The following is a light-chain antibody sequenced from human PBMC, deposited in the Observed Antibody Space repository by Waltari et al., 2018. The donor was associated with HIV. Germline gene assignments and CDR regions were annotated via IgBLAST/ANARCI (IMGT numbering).Light chain of an antibody. V-gene: IGLV2-14*03. Sequence: QSALTQPASVSGSPGQSIAISCTGTRSDVGAYNYVSWYQQQPGKAPKLMIFDVSKRPSGVSDRFSGSKSGNTASLTISGLQAEDEADYYCYSYTTSATRVFGGGTKLTVL. CDR1: RSDVGAYNY. CDR3: YSYTTSATRV. J-gene: IGLJ3*02. CDR2: DVS.